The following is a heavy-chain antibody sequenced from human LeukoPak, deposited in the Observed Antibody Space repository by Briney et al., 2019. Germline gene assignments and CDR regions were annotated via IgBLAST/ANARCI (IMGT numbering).Heavy chain of an antibody. Sequence: GGTLRLSCAASGLILSSYVMSWVRQAPGKGLEWVSSISSSSSYIYYADSVKGRFTISRDNAKNSLYLQMDSLRAEDTAVYYCARDGSYSSSWYFDYWGQGTLVTVSS. D-gene: IGHD6-13*01. J-gene: IGHJ4*02. V-gene: IGHV3-21*01. CDR2: ISSSSSYI. CDR3: ARDGSYSSSWYFDY. CDR1: GLILSSYV.